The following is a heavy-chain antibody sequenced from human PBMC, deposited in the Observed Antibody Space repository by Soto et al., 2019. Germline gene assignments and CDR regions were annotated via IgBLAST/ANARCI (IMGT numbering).Heavy chain of an antibody. Sequence: VASVKVSCKASGYTFTSYCISWVRQAPGQGLEWMGWISAYNGNTNYAQKLQGRVTMTTDTSTSTAYMELRSLRSDDTAVYYCARDDGMVWGVIILKYFQHWGQGTLVTVSS. CDR1: GYTFTSYC. J-gene: IGHJ1*01. V-gene: IGHV1-18*01. CDR2: ISAYNGNT. CDR3: ARDDGMVWGVIILKYFQH. D-gene: IGHD3-10*01.